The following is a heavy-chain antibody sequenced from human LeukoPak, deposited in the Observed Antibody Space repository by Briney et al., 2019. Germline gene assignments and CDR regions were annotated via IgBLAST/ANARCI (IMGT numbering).Heavy chain of an antibody. CDR1: GGPVSSGSYY. Sequence: SETLSLTCTVSGGPVSSGSYYWSWIRQPPGTGLEWIGYIYYSGSTNYNPSLKSRVTISVDTSKNQFSLKLSSVTAADTAMYYCARDKLVGYYYGMDVWGQGTTVTVSS. V-gene: IGHV4-61*01. CDR3: ARDKLVGYYYGMDV. CDR2: IYYSGST. J-gene: IGHJ6*02. D-gene: IGHD2-2*01.